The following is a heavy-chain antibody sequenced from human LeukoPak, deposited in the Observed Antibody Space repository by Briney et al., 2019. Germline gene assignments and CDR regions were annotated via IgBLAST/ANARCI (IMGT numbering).Heavy chain of an antibody. V-gene: IGHV3-49*04. D-gene: IGHD1-7*01. J-gene: IGHJ4*02. CDR1: GFTFGDYA. Sequence: PGRSLRLSCTTSGFTFGDYAMSWVRQAPGKGLEWVGFIRSRAYGGTTDYAASVKGRFTISRDDSKSIAYLQMNSLKTEDTAVYYCTQVSITGNTRGPFDYWGQGTLVTVSS. CDR2: IRSRAYGGTT. CDR3: TQVSITGNTRGPFDY.